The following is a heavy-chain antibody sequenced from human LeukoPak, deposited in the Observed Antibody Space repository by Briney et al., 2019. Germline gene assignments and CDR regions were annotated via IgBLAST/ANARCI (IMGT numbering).Heavy chain of an antibody. CDR2: INPNSGGT. D-gene: IGHD5-24*01. Sequence: GASVKVSCKASGYTFTGYYMHWVRQAPGQGLEWMGWINPNSGGTNYAQKFQGRVTMTRDTSISTAYMELSRLRSDDTAVYYCARDWRRRDGYKNFDYWGQGTLVTVSS. V-gene: IGHV1-2*02. CDR3: ARDWRRRDGYKNFDY. CDR1: GYTFTGYY. J-gene: IGHJ4*02.